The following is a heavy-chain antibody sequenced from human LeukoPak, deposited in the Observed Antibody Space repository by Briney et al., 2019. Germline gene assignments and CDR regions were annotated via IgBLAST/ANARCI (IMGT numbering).Heavy chain of an antibody. CDR3: ARVASTTRRHDAFDI. Sequence: ASVKVPCKASGYTFTGYYMHWVRQAPGQGLEWMGWITPNSGGTIYGQKFQGRVTLTRDTSTSTAYMELSRLRSDDTAVYYCARVASTTRRHDAFDIWGQGTMVTISS. D-gene: IGHD1-1*01. V-gene: IGHV1-2*02. J-gene: IGHJ3*02. CDR2: ITPNSGGT. CDR1: GYTFTGYY.